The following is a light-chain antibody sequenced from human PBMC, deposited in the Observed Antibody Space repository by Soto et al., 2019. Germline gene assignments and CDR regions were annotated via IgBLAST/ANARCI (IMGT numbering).Light chain of an antibody. CDR3: QQYHTYDLT. Sequence: DVQMTQSPSTVSASVGGRATITCRASQSIGDSLAWYQQKPGKGPKVLIYRAYSLQSGVPSRFSGSGAGTEFTLTISSLQPDDFGTYYCQQYHTYDLTFGQGTKVEIK. CDR2: RAY. J-gene: IGKJ1*01. V-gene: IGKV1-5*03. CDR1: QSIGDS.